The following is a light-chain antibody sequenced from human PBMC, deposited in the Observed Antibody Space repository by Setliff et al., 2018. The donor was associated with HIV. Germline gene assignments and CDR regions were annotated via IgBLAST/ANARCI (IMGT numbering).Light chain of an antibody. V-gene: IGLV1-44*01. CDR1: SSNIGSNT. CDR2: SNN. Sequence: QFVLTQPPSASGTPGQRVTISCSGSSSNIGSNTVNWYQQLPGTAPKLLIYSNNQRPSGVPDRFSGSKSGTSASLAISGLQSEDEADYYCAAWDGSLNGYVFGTGTKVTVL. J-gene: IGLJ1*01. CDR3: AAWDGSLNGYV.